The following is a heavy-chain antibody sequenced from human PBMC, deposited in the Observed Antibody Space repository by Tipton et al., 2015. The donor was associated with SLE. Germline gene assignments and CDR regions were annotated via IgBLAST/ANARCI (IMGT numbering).Heavy chain of an antibody. J-gene: IGHJ4*02. V-gene: IGHV3-30*02. D-gene: IGHD6-19*01. Sequence: GSLRLSCAASGFTFSSYGMHWVRQAPGKGLEWVAFIRYDGSNKYYADSVKGRFTISRDNSKNTLYLQMNSLRAEDTAVYYCAKGEQWRPGEGIWDYWGQGTLVTVSS. CDR3: AKGEQWRPGEGIWDY. CDR2: IRYDGSNK. CDR1: GFTFSSYG.